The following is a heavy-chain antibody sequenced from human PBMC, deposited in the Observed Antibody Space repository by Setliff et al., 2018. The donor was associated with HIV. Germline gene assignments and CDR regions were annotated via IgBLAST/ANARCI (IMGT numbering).Heavy chain of an antibody. CDR2: IYYSGST. CDR1: GGSISSSSYY. D-gene: IGHD5-12*01. V-gene: IGHV4-39*02. J-gene: IGHJ4*01. Sequence: SETLSLTCNVSGGSISSSSYYWGWIRQPPGKGLEWIGSIYYSGSTYYNPPLKSRVTISVDSSKNQFSLKLSSVTAADTAVYYCARDARWLQFPYFDYWGQGTLVTVSS. CDR3: ARDARWLQFPYFDY.